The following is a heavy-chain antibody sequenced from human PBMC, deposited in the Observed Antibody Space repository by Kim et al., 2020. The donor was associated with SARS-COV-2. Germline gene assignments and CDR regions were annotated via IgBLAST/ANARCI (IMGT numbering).Heavy chain of an antibody. CDR1: GLTFDDSA. J-gene: IGHJ6*02. D-gene: IGHD3-10*01. CDR2: ISYAGRNK. CDR3: ASGSDYESVSLYDYYNGMDV. Sequence: GGSLRLSCAASGLTFDDSAMNWVRQAPGKGLEWVAVISYAGRNKEYADSVKGRFSISRDNAKSTLSLQMDSMRLKDTAVYYCASGSDYESVSLYDYYNGMDVWAKGPRFPTP. V-gene: IGHV3-30-3*01.